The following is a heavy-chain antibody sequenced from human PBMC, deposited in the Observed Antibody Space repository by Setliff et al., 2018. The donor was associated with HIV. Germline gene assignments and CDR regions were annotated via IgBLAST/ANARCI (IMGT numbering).Heavy chain of an antibody. CDR2: IFHSGST. CDR3: ARLLRSGYSTTWYEEGAAWWFDP. V-gene: IGHV4-34*12. Sequence: SETLSLTCAVYGASFSDYYWSWIRQPPGKGLEWIGEIFHSGSTTYNPSLKSRVTISVDMSKNQFSLNLSSVTAADTAVYYCARLLRSGYSTTWYEEGAAWWFDPWGQGTLVTVSS. D-gene: IGHD6-13*01. J-gene: IGHJ5*02. CDR1: GASFSDYY.